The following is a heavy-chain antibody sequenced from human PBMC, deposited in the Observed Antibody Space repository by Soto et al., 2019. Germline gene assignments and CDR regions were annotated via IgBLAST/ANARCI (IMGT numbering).Heavy chain of an antibody. CDR3: ARIGYSSSSLDY. V-gene: IGHV3-7*03. J-gene: IGHJ4*01. Sequence: GSLRLSCAPSGFTFSNYWMTWVRQAPGKGLEWVANIKQDGSQKYYVDSVKGRFTISRDNAKNSLYLQINSLRAEDTAFYYCARIGYSSSSLDYWGQGILVTVSS. CDR2: IKQDGSQK. D-gene: IGHD6-13*01. CDR1: GFTFSNYW.